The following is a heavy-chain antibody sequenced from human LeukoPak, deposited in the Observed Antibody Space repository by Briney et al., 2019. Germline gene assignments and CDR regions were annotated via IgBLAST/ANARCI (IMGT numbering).Heavy chain of an antibody. CDR1: GFTFSSYR. CDR3: VTRPDVGMDV. J-gene: IGHJ6*02. D-gene: IGHD6-6*01. Sequence: GGSLRLSCAASGFTFSSYRMDWVRQAPGKGLEWVSSISSSSSYIYYADSVKGRFTMSRDNAKNSLYLQMNSLRAEDTAVYYCVTRPDVGMDVWGQGTTVTVSS. CDR2: ISSSSSYI. V-gene: IGHV3-21*01.